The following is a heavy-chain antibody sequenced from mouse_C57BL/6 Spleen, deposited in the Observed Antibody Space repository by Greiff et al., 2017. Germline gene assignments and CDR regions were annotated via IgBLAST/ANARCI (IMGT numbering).Heavy chain of an antibody. D-gene: IGHD1-1*01. CDR2: IYPRDGST. CDR1: GYTFTSYD. Sequence: QVQLQQSGPELVMPGASVKLSCKASGYTFTSYDINWVKQRPGQGLEWIGWIYPRDGSTKYNEKFKGKATLTVGTSSSTAYMELHSLTSEDSAVYFCAREDFTTVVAQHFDYWGQGTTLTVSS. J-gene: IGHJ2*01. V-gene: IGHV1-85*01. CDR3: AREDFTTVVAQHFDY.